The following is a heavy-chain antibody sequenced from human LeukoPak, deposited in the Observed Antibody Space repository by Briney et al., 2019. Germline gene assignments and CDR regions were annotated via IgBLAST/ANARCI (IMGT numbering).Heavy chain of an antibody. CDR3: ARVEGNYGDYIRPLNWFDP. CDR2: ISSGGTT. Sequence: PGGSLRLSCAASGFTVSINYMSWVRQAPGKGLEWVSTISSGGTTYYADSVKGRFTISRDNAKNSLYLQMNSLRTEDTAVYYCARVEGNYGDYIRPLNWFDPWGQGTLVTVSS. CDR1: GFTVSINY. J-gene: IGHJ5*02. D-gene: IGHD4-17*01. V-gene: IGHV3-66*01.